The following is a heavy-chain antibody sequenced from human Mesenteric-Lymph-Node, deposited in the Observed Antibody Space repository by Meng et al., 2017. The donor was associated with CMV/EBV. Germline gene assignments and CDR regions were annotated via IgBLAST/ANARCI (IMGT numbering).Heavy chain of an antibody. V-gene: IGHV3-23*01. D-gene: IGHD2-15*01. CDR1: GFTFSSYA. Sequence: GESLKISCAASGFTFSSYAMSWVRQAPGKGLEWVSAISGSGGSTYYADSVKGRFTISRDNSKNTLYLQMNSLRAEDTAVYYCARHSSGGSCYSLPSRYYYYGMDVWGQGTTVTVSS. J-gene: IGHJ6*02. CDR2: ISGSGGST. CDR3: ARHSSGGSCYSLPSRYYYYGMDV.